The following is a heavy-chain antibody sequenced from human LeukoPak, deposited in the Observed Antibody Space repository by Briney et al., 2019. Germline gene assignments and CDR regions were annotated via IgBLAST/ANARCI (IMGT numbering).Heavy chain of an antibody. CDR3: ATAAVASSWVYYFDY. J-gene: IGHJ4*02. V-gene: IGHV3-33*01. Sequence: GGSLRLSCAASGLTFSRCGMHWVRKAPGKGLEWVAVIWYDGSNNYYADSVKGRFTISRNNSKNTLYLQMNSLRAEDTAVYYCATAAVASSWVYYFDYWGQGALVTVSS. D-gene: IGHD6-19*01. CDR1: GLTFSRCG. CDR2: IWYDGSNN.